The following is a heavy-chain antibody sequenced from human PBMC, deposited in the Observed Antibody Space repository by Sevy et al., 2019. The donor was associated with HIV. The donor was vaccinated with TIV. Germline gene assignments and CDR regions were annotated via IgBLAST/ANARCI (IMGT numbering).Heavy chain of an antibody. CDR3: LKDQENNYYYGSGTYFDP. J-gene: IGHJ5*02. Sequence: GGSLRLSCSASGFTFSSYALYWVRQAPGKKMEYVSVISTNGNSAYYADSVKGRFTISRDNSKNKLYLQMRSLRPEDTAMYYCLKDQENNYYYGSGTYFDPWGQGTLVTVSS. D-gene: IGHD3-10*01. CDR1: GFTFSSYA. V-gene: IGHV3-64D*06. CDR2: ISTNGNSA.